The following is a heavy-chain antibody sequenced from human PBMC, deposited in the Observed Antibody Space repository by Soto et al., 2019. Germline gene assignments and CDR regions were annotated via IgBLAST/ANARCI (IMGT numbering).Heavy chain of an antibody. D-gene: IGHD6-6*01. Sequence: ESGGGVVQPGRSLRLSCAASGFTFSSYAMHWVRQAPGKGLEWVAVISYDGSNKYYADSVKGRFTISRDNSKNTLYLQMNSLRAEDTAVYYCARGAARPQTTYFGYCGQGTLVTVSS. CDR2: ISYDGSNK. V-gene: IGHV3-30-3*01. CDR1: GFTFSSYA. CDR3: ARGAARPQTTYFGY. J-gene: IGHJ4*02.